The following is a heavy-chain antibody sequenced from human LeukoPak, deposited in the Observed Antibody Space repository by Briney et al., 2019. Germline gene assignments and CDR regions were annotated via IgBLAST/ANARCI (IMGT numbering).Heavy chain of an antibody. CDR3: ARSFSCTNGVCFGY. CDR2: TYYRSKWYN. D-gene: IGHD2-8*01. CDR1: GDSVSSNSAA. V-gene: IGHV6-1*01. Sequence: SQTLSLTCAISGDSVSSNSAAWNWIRQSPSRGLEWLGRTYYRSKWYNDYAESVKSRITINPGTSKNQFSLQPNSVTPEDTAVYYCARSFSCTNGVCFGYWGQGTLVTVSS. J-gene: IGHJ4*02.